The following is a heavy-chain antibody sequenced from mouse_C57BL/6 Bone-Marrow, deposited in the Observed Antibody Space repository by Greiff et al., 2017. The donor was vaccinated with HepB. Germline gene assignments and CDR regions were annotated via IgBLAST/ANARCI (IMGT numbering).Heavy chain of an antibody. J-gene: IGHJ3*01. Sequence: QVQLKQSGAELVRPGSSVKLSCKASGYTFTSYWMHWVKQRPIQGLEWIGNIDPSDSETHYNQKFKDKATLTVDKSSSTAYMQLSSLTSEDSAVYYCARGQLRLSYWGQGTLVTVSA. V-gene: IGHV1-52*01. D-gene: IGHD3-2*02. CDR2: IDPSDSET. CDR3: ARGQLRLSY. CDR1: GYTFTSYW.